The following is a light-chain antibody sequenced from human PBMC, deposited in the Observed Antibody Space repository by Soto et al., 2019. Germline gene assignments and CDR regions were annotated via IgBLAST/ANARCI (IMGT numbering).Light chain of an antibody. CDR3: QQRSNWPLT. CDR2: DAS. V-gene: IGKV3-11*01. CDR1: QSTSSY. Sequence: DIVLTQSPATLSLSPGERATLSCRASQSTSSYLVWFQQKPGQAPRLLIYDASTRATGIPARFSGSGSGTDFTLTISSLEPEDFAVYYCQQRSNWPLTFGPGTKVDIK. J-gene: IGKJ3*01.